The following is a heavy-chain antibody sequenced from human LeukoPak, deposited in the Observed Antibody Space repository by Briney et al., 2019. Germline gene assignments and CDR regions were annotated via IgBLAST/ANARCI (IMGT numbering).Heavy chain of an antibody. J-gene: IGHJ4*02. CDR1: GGSISSGSYY. D-gene: IGHD3-22*01. CDR3: AREGEYYYDTSARD. V-gene: IGHV4-39*07. Sequence: SETLSLTCTVSGGSISSGSYYWSWIRQPPGKGLEWIGEINHSGSTNYNPSLKSRVTISVDTSKNQFSLKLSSVTAADTAVYYCAREGEYYYDTSARDWGQGTLVTVSS. CDR2: INHSGST.